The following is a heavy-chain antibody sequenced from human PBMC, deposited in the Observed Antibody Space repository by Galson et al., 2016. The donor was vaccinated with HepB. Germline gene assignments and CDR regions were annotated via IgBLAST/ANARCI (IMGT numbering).Heavy chain of an antibody. CDR3: ARLEVSGSGNFFDF. CDR1: GGSISNSRYF. CDR2: INYSGTT. Sequence: SETLSLTCTVSGGSISNSRYFWTWVRQPPGEGLQWLGSINYSGTTYFDDSVKGRATLSVDMSGSQYSLKVTSLTAADTARYYCARLEVSGSGNFFDFWGQGALVTVSS. V-gene: IGHV4-39*01. D-gene: IGHD3-10*01. J-gene: IGHJ4*02.